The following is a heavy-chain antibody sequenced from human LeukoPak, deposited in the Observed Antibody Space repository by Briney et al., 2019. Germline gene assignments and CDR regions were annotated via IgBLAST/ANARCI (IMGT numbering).Heavy chain of an antibody. CDR3: AIIPYYDILTGDY. V-gene: IGHV1-2*02. J-gene: IGHJ4*02. Sequence: ASVKVSCKASGYTFTATFMNWGHQPPEQGLGGLGWINPNSGGTNYAQKFQGRVTMTRDTSISTAYMELSRLRSDDTAVYYCAIIPYYDILTGDYWGQGTLVTVSS. CDR1: GYTFTATF. D-gene: IGHD3-9*01. CDR2: INPNSGGT.